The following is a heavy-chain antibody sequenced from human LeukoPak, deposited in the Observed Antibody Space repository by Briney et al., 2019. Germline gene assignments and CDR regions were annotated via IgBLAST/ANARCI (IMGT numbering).Heavy chain of an antibody. CDR3: ARDVPPPYYYDSSGYYPDY. D-gene: IGHD3-22*01. CDR1: GFTFSSYW. V-gene: IGHV3-74*01. Sequence: PGGSLRLSCAASGFTFSSYWMHWVRQAPGKGLVWVSRINSDGSSTSYADSVKGRFTISRDDAKNTLYLQMNSLRAEDTAVYYCARDVPPPYYYDSSGYYPDYWGQGTLVTVSS. CDR2: INSDGSST. J-gene: IGHJ4*02.